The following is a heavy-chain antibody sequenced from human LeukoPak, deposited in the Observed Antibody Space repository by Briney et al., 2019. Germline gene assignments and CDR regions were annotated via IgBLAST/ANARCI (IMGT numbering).Heavy chain of an antibody. D-gene: IGHD2-2*01. CDR3: ALLVVPAALDY. CDR1: GFTFSSYE. V-gene: IGHV3-23*01. J-gene: IGHJ4*02. Sequence: GGSLRLSCAASGFTFSSYEMNWVRQAPGKGLEWVSAISGSGGSTYYADSVKGRFTISRDNSKNTLYLQMNSLRAEDTAVYYCALLVVPAALDYWGQGTLVTVSS. CDR2: ISGSGGST.